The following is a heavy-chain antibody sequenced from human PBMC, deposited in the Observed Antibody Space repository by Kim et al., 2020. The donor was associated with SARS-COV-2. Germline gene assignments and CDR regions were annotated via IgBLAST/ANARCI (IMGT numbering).Heavy chain of an antibody. V-gene: IGHV5-51*01. Sequence: YSPSFQGQVTISADKSISTAYLQWSSLKASDTAKYYCARHGNGKTSTLDNWGQGTLVIVSS. D-gene: IGHD2-2*03. J-gene: IGHJ4*02. CDR3: ARHGNGKTSTLDN.